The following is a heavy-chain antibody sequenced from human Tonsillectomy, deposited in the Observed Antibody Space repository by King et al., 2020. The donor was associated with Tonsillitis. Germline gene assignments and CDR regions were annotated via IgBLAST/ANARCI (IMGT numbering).Heavy chain of an antibody. Sequence: TLKESGPTLVKPPQTLTLTCTFSGFSLSTSGVGVGWIRQPPGKALEWLALINRNDDKCYSPSLKSRLTITKDTSKNHVVLTMTNMDPVDTATYYCAHTPDTAMVTGFDYWGQGTLVTVSS. V-gene: IGHV2-5*01. CDR3: AHTPDTAMVTGFDY. D-gene: IGHD5-18*01. J-gene: IGHJ4*02. CDR1: GFSLSTSGVG. CDR2: INRNDDK.